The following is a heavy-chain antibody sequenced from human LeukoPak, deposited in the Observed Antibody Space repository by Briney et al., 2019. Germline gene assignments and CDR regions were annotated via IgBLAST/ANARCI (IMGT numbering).Heavy chain of an antibody. V-gene: IGHV1-2*02. Sequence: ASVKVSCKASGYTFTDYYLHWVRQAPGKGLEWMGWINPHSGGTNYAQKFQGRVTMTRDTSISTVYMDLSRLRSDDTAVYYCARARYSTTWYSFDYWGQGTLVTVSS. J-gene: IGHJ4*02. CDR1: GYTFTDYY. D-gene: IGHD6-13*01. CDR3: ARARYSTTWYSFDY. CDR2: INPHSGGT.